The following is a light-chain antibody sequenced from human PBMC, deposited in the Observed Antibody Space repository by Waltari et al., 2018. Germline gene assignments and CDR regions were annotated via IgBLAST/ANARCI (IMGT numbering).Light chain of an antibody. J-gene: IGKJ4*01. V-gene: IGKV1-33*01. CDR3: QQYHSVPLT. Sequence: IHMTQSPSSLSAPVGDRVTITCQATHDIKQSLNWFHQKPGKAPEVLIFDASNSQTGAPSRFSGSGSGTDFTFTISSLQPEDMGTYYCQQYHSVPLTFGGGTKVEIK. CDR2: DAS. CDR1: HDIKQS.